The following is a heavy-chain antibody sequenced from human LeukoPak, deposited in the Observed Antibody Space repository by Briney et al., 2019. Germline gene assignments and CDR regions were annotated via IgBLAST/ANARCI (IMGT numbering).Heavy chain of an antibody. CDR1: GGSFSGYY. Sequence: SETLSLTCAVYGGSFSGYYWSWIRQPPGKGLEWIGEINHSGSTNYNPSLKSRVTISVDTSKNQFSLKLSSVTAADTAVHYCARVGYGSGSYFVRSLFDYWGQGTLVTVSS. V-gene: IGHV4-34*01. CDR2: INHSGST. CDR3: ARVGYGSGSYFVRSLFDY. J-gene: IGHJ4*02. D-gene: IGHD3-10*01.